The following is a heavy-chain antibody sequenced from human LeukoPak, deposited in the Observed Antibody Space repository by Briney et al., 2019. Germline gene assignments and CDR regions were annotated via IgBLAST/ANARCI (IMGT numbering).Heavy chain of an antibody. V-gene: IGHV3-33*06. D-gene: IGHD2-8*01. CDR3: AKDLGYCTNGVCYRTNYFDY. CDR2: IWYDGSNK. Sequence: GGSLRLSCAASGFTFSSYGMHWVRQAPGKGLEWVAVIWYDGSNKYYADSVKGRFTISRDSSKNTLYLQMNSLRAEDTAVYYCAKDLGYCTNGVCYRTNYFDYWGQGTLVTVSS. CDR1: GFTFSSYG. J-gene: IGHJ4*02.